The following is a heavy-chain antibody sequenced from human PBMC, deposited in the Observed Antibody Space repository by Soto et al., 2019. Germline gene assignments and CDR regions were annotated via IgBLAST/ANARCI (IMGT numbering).Heavy chain of an antibody. D-gene: IGHD6-6*01. CDR2: IYYSGST. Sequence: SETLSLTCTVSGGSISSYYWSWIRQPPGKGLEWIGYIYYSGSTNYNPSLESRVTISVDTSKNQFSLKLSSVTAADTAVYYCARVWGIAARSGPLDWFDPWGQGTLVTVSS. CDR3: ARVWGIAARSGPLDWFDP. J-gene: IGHJ5*02. CDR1: GGSISSYY. V-gene: IGHV4-59*01.